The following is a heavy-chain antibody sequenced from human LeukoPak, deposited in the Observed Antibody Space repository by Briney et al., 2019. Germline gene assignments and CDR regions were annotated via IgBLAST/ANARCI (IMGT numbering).Heavy chain of an antibody. CDR1: GGSISSYY. CDR2: ISGSGGST. Sequence: ETLSLTCTVSGGSISSYYWSWVRQAPGKGLEWVSAISGSGGSTYYADSVKGRFTISRDNSKNTLYLQMNSLRAEDTAVYYCAKEVGATLRYFDYWGQGTLVTVSS. D-gene: IGHD1-26*01. V-gene: IGHV3-23*01. J-gene: IGHJ4*02. CDR3: AKEVGATLRYFDY.